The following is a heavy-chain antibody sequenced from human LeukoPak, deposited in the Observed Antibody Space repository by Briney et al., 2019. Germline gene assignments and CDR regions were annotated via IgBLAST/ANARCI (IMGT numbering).Heavy chain of an antibody. J-gene: IGHJ4*02. V-gene: IGHV3-48*01. CDR1: GFTFSSYS. Sequence: GGSLRLSCAASGFTFSSYSMNWVRQAPGKGLEWVSYISSSSSTIYYADSVKVRFTISRDNAKNSLYLQINSLRAEDTAVYYCARDPGLRLWELLAYYFDYWGQGTLVTVSS. CDR2: ISSSSSTI. CDR3: ARDPGLRLWELLAYYFDY. D-gene: IGHD1-26*01.